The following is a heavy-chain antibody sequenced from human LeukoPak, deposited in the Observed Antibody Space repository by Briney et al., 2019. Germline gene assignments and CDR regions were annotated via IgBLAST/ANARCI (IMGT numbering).Heavy chain of an antibody. Sequence: GGSLRLSCAASRFSFRDYWMSWVRQAPGKGLEWVADITPDGSGKTYVDSVKGRFTISRDNANHSLYVQMDTLTAEDTAVYYCVTSWIRQQRDSWGQGTLVTVSS. CDR1: RFSFRDYW. D-gene: IGHD1-1*01. V-gene: IGHV3-7*01. J-gene: IGHJ4*02. CDR3: VTSWIRQQRDS. CDR2: ITPDGSGK.